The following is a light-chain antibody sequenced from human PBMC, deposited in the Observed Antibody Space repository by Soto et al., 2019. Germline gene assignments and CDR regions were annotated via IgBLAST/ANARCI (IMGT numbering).Light chain of an antibody. J-gene: IGKJ4*01. CDR3: QQYNKWPLT. V-gene: IGKV3-15*01. Sequence: EIVMTQSPATLSVSLGERATLSCRASQSVYSNLAWYQQKPGQAPRLLIYGASTRATGIPARFSGSGSGTEFTLTISSLQPEDFAVYHCQQYNKWPLTFGEGTKVEIK. CDR2: GAS. CDR1: QSVYSN.